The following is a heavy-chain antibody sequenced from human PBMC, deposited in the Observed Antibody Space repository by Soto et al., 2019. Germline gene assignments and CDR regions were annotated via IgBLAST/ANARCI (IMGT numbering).Heavy chain of an antibody. J-gene: IGHJ6*02. Sequence: GGSLSLSCAASGFTFSSYSMNWVRQAPGKGLEWVSSISSSSSYIYYADSVKGRFTISRDNAKNSLYLQMNSLRAEDTAVYYCAREERLGTYGMDVWGQGTTVTVSS. D-gene: IGHD7-27*01. CDR1: GFTFSSYS. CDR2: ISSSSSYI. V-gene: IGHV3-21*01. CDR3: AREERLGTYGMDV.